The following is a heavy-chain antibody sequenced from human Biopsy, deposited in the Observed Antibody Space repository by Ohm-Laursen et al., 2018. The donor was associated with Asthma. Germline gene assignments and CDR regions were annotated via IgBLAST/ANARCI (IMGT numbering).Heavy chain of an antibody. Sequence: GTLSLTCSVSGGSISSSYWSWIRQPPGKGLEWIGYIYHSGGTNYNPSLKSRVTMSVDTAKNQFSLKLSSVTAADTAIYYCARVLESSSWGPFYFFTLDVWGQGTPVAVSS. CDR3: ARVLESSSWGPFYFFTLDV. CDR1: GGSISSSY. J-gene: IGHJ6*02. V-gene: IGHV4-59*01. CDR2: IYHSGGT. D-gene: IGHD6-13*01.